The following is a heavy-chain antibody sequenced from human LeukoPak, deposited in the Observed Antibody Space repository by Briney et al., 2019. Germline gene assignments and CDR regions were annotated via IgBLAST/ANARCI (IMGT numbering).Heavy chain of an antibody. CDR2: ISSSSSYI. V-gene: IGHV3-21*01. Sequence: GGSLRLSCADSGFTFSSYSMNWVRQAPGKGLEWVSSISSSSSYIYYADSVKGRFTISRDNAKNSLYLQMNSLRAEDTAVYYCARADIAAAGTDYWGQGTLVTVSS. J-gene: IGHJ4*02. CDR1: GFTFSSYS. D-gene: IGHD6-13*01. CDR3: ARADIAAAGTDY.